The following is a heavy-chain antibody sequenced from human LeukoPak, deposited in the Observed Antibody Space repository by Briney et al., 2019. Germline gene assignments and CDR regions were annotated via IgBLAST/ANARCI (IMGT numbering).Heavy chain of an antibody. CDR3: ARARGKVEATRQYFDY. Sequence: SETLSLTCTVSGGSISSYYWSWIRQPAGKGLEWIGRIYTSGSTNYNPSLKSRVTMSADTSKNQFSLKLSSVTAADTAVYYCARARGKVEATRQYFDYWGQGTLVTVSS. CDR1: GGSISSYY. CDR2: IYTSGST. V-gene: IGHV4-4*07. D-gene: IGHD1-26*01. J-gene: IGHJ4*02.